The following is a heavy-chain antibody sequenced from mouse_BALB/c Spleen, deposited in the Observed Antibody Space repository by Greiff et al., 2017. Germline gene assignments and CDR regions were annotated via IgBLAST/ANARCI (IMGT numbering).Heavy chain of an antibody. Sequence: EVKLMESGGGLVQPGGSLKLSCAASGFTFSSYGMSWVRQTPDKRLELVATINSNGGSTYYPDSVKGRFTISRDNAKNTLYLQMSSLKSEDTAMYYCAREFYAMDYWGQGTSVTVSS. V-gene: IGHV5-6-3*01. J-gene: IGHJ4*01. CDR2: INSNGGST. CDR1: GFTFSSYG. CDR3: AREFYAMDY.